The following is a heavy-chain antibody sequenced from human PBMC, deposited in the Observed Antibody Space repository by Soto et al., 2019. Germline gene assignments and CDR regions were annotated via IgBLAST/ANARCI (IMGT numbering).Heavy chain of an antibody. D-gene: IGHD3-22*01. Sequence: ASVKVSCKASGGTFSSYAISWVRQAPGQGLEWMGGIIPIFGTANYAQKFQGRVTITADESTSTAYMELSSLRSEDTAVYYCARAFYYDSTWFDPWGQGTLVTVSS. J-gene: IGHJ5*02. V-gene: IGHV1-69*13. CDR3: ARAFYYDSTWFDP. CDR1: GGTFSSYA. CDR2: IIPIFGTA.